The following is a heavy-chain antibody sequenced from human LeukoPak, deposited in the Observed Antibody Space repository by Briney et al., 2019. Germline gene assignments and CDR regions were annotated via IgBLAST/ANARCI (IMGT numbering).Heavy chain of an antibody. CDR1: GFTFSSYG. J-gene: IGHJ4*02. CDR3: AKDLAGYDYGRDY. Sequence: GRSLRLSCAASGFTFSSYGMHWVRQAPGKGLEWVAVIWYDGSNKYYADSVKGRFTISRDNSKNTLYLQMNSLRAEDTAVYYCAKDLAGYDYGRDYWGQGTLVTVSS. CDR2: IWYDGSNK. D-gene: IGHD5-12*01. V-gene: IGHV3-33*06.